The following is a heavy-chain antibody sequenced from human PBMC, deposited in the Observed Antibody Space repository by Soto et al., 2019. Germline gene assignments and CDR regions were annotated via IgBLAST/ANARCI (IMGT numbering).Heavy chain of an antibody. V-gene: IGHV3-30*18. D-gene: IGHD6-13*01. Sequence: GGSLRLSCAASGFTFSSYGMHWVRQAPGKWLEWVAVISYDGSNKYYADSVKGRFTISRDNSKNTLYLQMNSLRAEDTAVYYCAKSQGSLGIAGYYYYGMDVWGQGXTVTVSS. J-gene: IGHJ6*02. CDR3: AKSQGSLGIAGYYYYGMDV. CDR2: ISYDGSNK. CDR1: GFTFSSYG.